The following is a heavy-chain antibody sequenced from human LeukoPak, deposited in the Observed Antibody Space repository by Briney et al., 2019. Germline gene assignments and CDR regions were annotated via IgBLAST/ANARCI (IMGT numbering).Heavy chain of an antibody. CDR1: GYTFTGYY. J-gene: IGHJ4*02. CDR3: ARGGRYCSSSTCYYDY. Sequence: GASVKVSCKACGYTFTGYYMHWVRQAPGQGLEWMGWINPNSGGTNYAQKFQGRVTMTRDTSISTAYMELSRLKSDDTAVYYCARGGRYCSSSTCYYDYWGQGTLVTVSS. D-gene: IGHD2-2*01. CDR2: INPNSGGT. V-gene: IGHV1-2*02.